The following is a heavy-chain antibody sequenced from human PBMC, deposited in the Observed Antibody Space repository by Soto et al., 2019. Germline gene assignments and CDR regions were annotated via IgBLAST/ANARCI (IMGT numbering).Heavy chain of an antibody. CDR3: ARDIGGGEDV. D-gene: IGHD3-16*01. V-gene: IGHV4-39*02. J-gene: IGHJ6*02. CDR1: GGSTTNSAYN. CDR2: IEDSGTT. Sequence: SETLSLTCSVSGGSTTNSAYNWGWIRQSPGKGLEWIGSIEDSGTTDYNPSLKSRVTVSVDTSKAQFSLELNSVTAADTAIYYCARDIGGGEDVWGQGTTVTVSS.